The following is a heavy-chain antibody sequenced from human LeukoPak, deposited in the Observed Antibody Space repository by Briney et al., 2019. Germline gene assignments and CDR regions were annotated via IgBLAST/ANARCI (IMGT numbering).Heavy chain of an antibody. D-gene: IGHD3-10*01. CDR2: ISSSSSYI. Sequence: PGGSLRLSCAASGFTFSSYSMNWVRQAPGKGLEWVSSISSSSSYIYYADSVKGRFTISRDNAKNSLYLQMNSLRAEDTAVYYCARGGPITMARGVITSIDYWGQGTLVTVSS. CDR3: ARGGPITMARGVITSIDY. J-gene: IGHJ4*02. V-gene: IGHV3-21*01. CDR1: GFTFSSYS.